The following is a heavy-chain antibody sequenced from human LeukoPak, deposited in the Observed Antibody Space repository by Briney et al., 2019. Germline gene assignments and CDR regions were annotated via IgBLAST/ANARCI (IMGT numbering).Heavy chain of an antibody. J-gene: IGHJ4*02. Sequence: PGGSLRLSCAASGFSFSSRNMNWVRQAPGKGLEWVSYISASTSSIYYADSVKGRFTISGDIGKNSLYLQMNSLRAEDTAVYYCAASRGSGNYAYYFDYRGQGTLVTVSS. CDR1: GFSFSSRN. CDR3: AASRGSGNYAYYFDY. CDR2: ISASTSSI. D-gene: IGHD5-24*01. V-gene: IGHV3-48*04.